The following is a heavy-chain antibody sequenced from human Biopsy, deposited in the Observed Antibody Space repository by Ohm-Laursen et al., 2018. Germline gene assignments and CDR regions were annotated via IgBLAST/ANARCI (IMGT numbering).Heavy chain of an antibody. CDR1: GDSITRSY. CDR2: VFDRGTT. Sequence: SQTLSLTCTLSGDSITRSYWSWIRQSPGKGLEWIGHVFDRGTTNYNPSVRSRVTMSEDTSKKQLSLRLRSVTAADTAMYYCASVVLGPTNDAFDLWGQGTMVVVSS. CDR3: ASVVLGPTNDAFDL. V-gene: IGHV4-59*12. J-gene: IGHJ3*01. D-gene: IGHD3-22*01.